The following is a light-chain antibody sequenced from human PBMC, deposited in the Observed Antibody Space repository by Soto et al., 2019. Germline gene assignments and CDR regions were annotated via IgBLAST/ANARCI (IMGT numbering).Light chain of an antibody. Sequence: DIVLTQSPGTLSLSPGERATLSCRASQSVRSTSLAWYQQKPGQAPRLLLYGASSRATGIPDKFSGGGSGTDFTLTISRLEPEDFAVYYCHHYGSSPPITFGQGTRLEIK. CDR3: HHYGSSPPIT. CDR1: QSVRSTS. CDR2: GAS. V-gene: IGKV3-20*01. J-gene: IGKJ5*01.